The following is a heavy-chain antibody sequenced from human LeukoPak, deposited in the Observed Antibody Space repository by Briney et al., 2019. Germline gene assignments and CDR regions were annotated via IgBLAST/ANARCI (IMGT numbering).Heavy chain of an antibody. CDR3: ARCYYYESSGPTVGTFDI. CDR1: GFTVNSNY. J-gene: IGHJ3*02. Sequence: GGSLRLSCAASGFTVNSNYMSWVRQAPGKGLEWVSVIYSGGNTYYADSVKGRFIISRDNSKNTLYLQMNNLRAEDTAVYYCARCYYYESSGPTVGTFDIWGQGTMVTVSS. D-gene: IGHD3-22*01. V-gene: IGHV3-66*01. CDR2: IYSGGNT.